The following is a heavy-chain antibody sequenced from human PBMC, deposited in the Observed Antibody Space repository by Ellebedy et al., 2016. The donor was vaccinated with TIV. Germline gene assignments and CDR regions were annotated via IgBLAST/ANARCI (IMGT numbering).Heavy chain of an antibody. J-gene: IGHJ4*02. CDR3: GTMATTFDY. CDR2: ISDTGGST. Sequence: PGGSLRLSCAASGFTFSSYPMNWVRQAPGKGLEWVSAISDTGGSTYYADSVKGRFTISRDNSKNTLYLQMNSLRAEDTAVYFCGTMATTFDYWGQGTLVTVSS. V-gene: IGHV3-23*01. D-gene: IGHD5-24*01. CDR1: GFTFSSYP.